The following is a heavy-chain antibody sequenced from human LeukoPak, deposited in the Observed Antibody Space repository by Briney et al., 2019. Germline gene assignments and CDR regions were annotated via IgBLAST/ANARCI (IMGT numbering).Heavy chain of an antibody. CDR3: ATAPSIVGATAALDY. V-gene: IGHV1-24*01. CDR2: FDPEDGET. D-gene: IGHD1-26*01. J-gene: IGHJ4*02. Sequence: ASVKVSCKVSGYTLTELPMHWVRQAPGKGLEWMGGFDPEDGETIYAQKFQGRVTMTEDTSTDTAYMELSSLRSEDTAVYYCATAPSIVGATAALDYWGQGTLVTVSS. CDR1: GYTLTELP.